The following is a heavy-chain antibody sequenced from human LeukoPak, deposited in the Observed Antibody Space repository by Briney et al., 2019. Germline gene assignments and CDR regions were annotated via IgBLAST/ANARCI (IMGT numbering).Heavy chain of an antibody. CDR3: ARDSPDCSGGSCYPYYYYYYMDV. D-gene: IGHD2-15*01. CDR2: IYYSGST. Sequence: SETLSLTCTVSGGSISSYYRSWIRQPPGKGLEWIGYIYYSGSTNYNPSLKSRVTISVDTSKNQFSLKLSSVTAADTAVYYCARDSPDCSGGSCYPYYYYYYMDVWGKGTTVTVSS. CDR1: GGSISSYY. J-gene: IGHJ6*03. V-gene: IGHV4-59*01.